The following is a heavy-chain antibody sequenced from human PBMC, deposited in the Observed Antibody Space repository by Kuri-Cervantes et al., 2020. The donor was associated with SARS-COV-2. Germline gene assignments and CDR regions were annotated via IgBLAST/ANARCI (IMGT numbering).Heavy chain of an antibody. CDR3: ARDLADYYDSSGYYLDY. CDR2: ISSSSSYI. Sequence: GESLKISCAASGFTFSSYSMNWVRQAPGKGLEWVSSISSSSSYIYYADSVKGRFTISRDNAKNSLYLQMNSLRAEDTAVYYCARDLADYYDSSGYYLDYWGQGTLVTVSS. D-gene: IGHD3-22*01. J-gene: IGHJ4*02. V-gene: IGHV3-21*01. CDR1: GFTFSSYS.